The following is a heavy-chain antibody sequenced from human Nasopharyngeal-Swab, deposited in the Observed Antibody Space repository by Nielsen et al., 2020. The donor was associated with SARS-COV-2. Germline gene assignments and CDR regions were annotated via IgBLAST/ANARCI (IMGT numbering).Heavy chain of an antibody. CDR3: ARVLGSIVVVPAAMPVYAFDI. CDR2: IYYSGST. Sequence: WIRQPPAKGLEWIGYIYYSGSTNYNPSLKSRVTISVDTSKNQFSLKLSSVTAADTAVYYCARVLGSIVVVPAAMPVYAFDIWGQGTMVTVSS. D-gene: IGHD2-2*01. J-gene: IGHJ3*02. V-gene: IGHV4-59*01.